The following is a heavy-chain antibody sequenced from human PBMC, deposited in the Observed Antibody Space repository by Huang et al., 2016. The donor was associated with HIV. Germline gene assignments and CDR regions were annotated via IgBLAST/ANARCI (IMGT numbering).Heavy chain of an antibody. CDR2: IYSNRDG. CDR1: GFSLTTTGVG. V-gene: IGHV2-5*01. D-gene: IGHD6-25*01. J-gene: IGHJ4*02. CDR3: AHSTDASAATFYFDF. Sequence: QITLRESGPALVKPTQTLTLTCTFSGFSLTTTGVGVGWIRQPPGQALEWLAFIYSNRDGRYSPSLSSRLTITKDTSKNQVVLTMTNMDPVDTATYYCAHSTDASAATFYFDFWGQGTLVAVSS.